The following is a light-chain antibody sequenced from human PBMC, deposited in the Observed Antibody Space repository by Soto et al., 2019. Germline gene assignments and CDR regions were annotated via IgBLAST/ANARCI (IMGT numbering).Light chain of an antibody. J-gene: IGKJ4*01. CDR1: QSVSYSY. CDR2: GPS. CDR3: QQYGSSPLT. V-gene: IGKV3-20*01. Sequence: EIVLTQSPGTLYLSPGERATLSCRASQSVSYSYLAWYQQKPGKAPRLLIYGPSNRATGIPDRFSGSGSGTDFTLTISSLESGDFAVYYCQQYGSSPLTFGGGTRVAIK.